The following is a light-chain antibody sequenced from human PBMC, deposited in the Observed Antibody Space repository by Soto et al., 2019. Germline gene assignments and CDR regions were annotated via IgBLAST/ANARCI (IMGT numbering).Light chain of an antibody. Sequence: DIEFKKSPGTLALYKGERATLSCRASQSVSSRYLSWYQQHPGQAARLLISGGSTRAASITARFSGSGCGTDFTLTISSLQSEDFAVYYCQQYNNWPPWTFGQGTKVDI. CDR1: QSVSSRY. J-gene: IGKJ1*01. CDR2: GGS. V-gene: IGKV3-15*01. CDR3: QQYNNWPPWT.